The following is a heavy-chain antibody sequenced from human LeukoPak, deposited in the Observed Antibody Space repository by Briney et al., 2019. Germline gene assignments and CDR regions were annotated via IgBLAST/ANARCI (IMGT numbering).Heavy chain of an antibody. CDR2: INSDGSST. D-gene: IGHD3-10*01. CDR3: AREDGSGSYYIWGPFDY. Sequence: GGSLRLSCAASGFTFSSYWMHWVRQAPGKGLVWVSRINSDGSSTSYADSVKGRSTISRDNAKNTLYLQMNSLRAEDTAVYYCAREDGSGSYYIWGPFDYWGQGTLVTVSS. CDR1: GFTFSSYW. J-gene: IGHJ4*02. V-gene: IGHV3-74*01.